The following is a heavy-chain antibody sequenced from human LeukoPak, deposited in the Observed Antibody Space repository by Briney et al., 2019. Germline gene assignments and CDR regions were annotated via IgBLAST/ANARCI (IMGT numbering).Heavy chain of an antibody. J-gene: IGHJ4*02. D-gene: IGHD2-21*02. CDR1: GDSISSSNCY. Sequence: SETLSLTCTVSGDSISSSNCYWGWIRQPPGKGLEWIGSIYHSGSTCYNPSLKSRVTISVDTSKNQFSLKLSSVTAADTAVYYCASHYYCGGDCYLGYFDYWGQGTLVTVSS. CDR2: IYHSGST. V-gene: IGHV4-39*07. CDR3: ASHYYCGGDCYLGYFDY.